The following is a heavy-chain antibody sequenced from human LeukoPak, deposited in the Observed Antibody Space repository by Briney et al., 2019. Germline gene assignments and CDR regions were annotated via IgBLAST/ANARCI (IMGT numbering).Heavy chain of an antibody. J-gene: IGHJ3*02. CDR2: ISSSSTSI. CDR3: ATTMVKWSAGAFDI. Sequence: GGSLRLSCTASGFTFSNFGMNWVRQAPGKGLEWVSYISSSSTSIYYADSVKGRFTISRDNAKNSLSLQMNSLRAEDTAVYYCATTMVKWSAGAFDIWGQGTMVTVSS. CDR1: GFTFSNFG. V-gene: IGHV3-48*01. D-gene: IGHD5-18*01.